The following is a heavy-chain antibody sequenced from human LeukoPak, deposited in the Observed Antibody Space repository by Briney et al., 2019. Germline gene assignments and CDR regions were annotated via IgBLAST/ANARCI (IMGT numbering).Heavy chain of an antibody. CDR2: IYYSERP. Sequence: SEPLSLTCTVSGGSISSYYWSWIRHPPGKGLEGIGYIYYSERPNYNPSSKSRVTISVDTSKKMFSLKLSCGTAADTAVYDCAGHRYYYGSGSYPWGQGTLVTVSS. D-gene: IGHD3-10*01. CDR3: AGHRYYYGSGSYP. V-gene: IGHV4-59*01. CDR1: GGSISSYY. J-gene: IGHJ5*02.